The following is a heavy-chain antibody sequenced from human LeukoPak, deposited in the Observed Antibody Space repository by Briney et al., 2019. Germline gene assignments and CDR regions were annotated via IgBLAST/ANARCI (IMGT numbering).Heavy chain of an antibody. V-gene: IGHV4-59*08. CDR3: VRHSRVVAFDY. J-gene: IGHJ4*02. Sequence: SETLSLTCTVSGVSISNHYSSWIRQPPGKGLEWIGYINYTGNTNYNPSPKSRVTISADKSNNQVSLELSSVTAADTAVYYCVRHSRVVAFDYWGQGNLVTVSS. CDR2: INYTGNT. CDR1: GVSISNHY. D-gene: IGHD2-15*01.